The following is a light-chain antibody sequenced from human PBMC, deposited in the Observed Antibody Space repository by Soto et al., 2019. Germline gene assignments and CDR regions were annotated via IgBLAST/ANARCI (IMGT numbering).Light chain of an antibody. CDR3: HQRSSWPRT. Sequence: EIVLTQSPATLSLSPGERATLSCRASQSVTSGYLTWYQHKPGQAPRLLIYDASSRAPGIPARFSGSGSGTDFTLTISTLEPEDFAVYYCHQRSSWPRTFGQGTELEMK. CDR2: DAS. CDR1: QSVTSGY. V-gene: IGKV3-11*01. J-gene: IGKJ2*01.